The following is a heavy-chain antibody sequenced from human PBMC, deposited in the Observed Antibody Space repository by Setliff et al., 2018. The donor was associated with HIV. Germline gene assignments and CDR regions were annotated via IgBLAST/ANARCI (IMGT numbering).Heavy chain of an antibody. V-gene: IGHV4-61*02. CDR2: IYTSGST. D-gene: IGHD3-10*01. CDR1: GGSISSGSYY. CDR3: ARGSHYYGSGSSYDY. J-gene: IGHJ4*02. Sequence: PSETLSLTCTVSGGSISSGSYYWSWIRQPAGKGPEWIGPIYTSGSTKANPSLKSRVTISVDTSKNQFSLKLSSVTAADTAVYYCARGSHYYGSGSSYDYWGQGTLVTVSS.